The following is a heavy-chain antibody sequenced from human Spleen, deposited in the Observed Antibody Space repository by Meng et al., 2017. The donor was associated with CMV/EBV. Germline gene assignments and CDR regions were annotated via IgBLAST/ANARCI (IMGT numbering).Heavy chain of an antibody. CDR3: ARDSYYDFWSGHYWGWFDP. D-gene: IGHD3-3*01. J-gene: IGHJ5*02. CDR2: INHNGSI. CDR1: GESLSGYY. V-gene: IGHV4-34*01. Sequence: GSLRLSCTVYGESLSGYYWSWIRQPPGMGLEWIGEINHNGSINYNPSLKSRVTLLVDTSKKQFSLKLRSVTAADTAVYYCARDSYYDFWSGHYWGWFDPWGQGTLVTVSS.